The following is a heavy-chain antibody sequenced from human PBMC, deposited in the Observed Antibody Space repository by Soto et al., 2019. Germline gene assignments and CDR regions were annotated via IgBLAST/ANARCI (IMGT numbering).Heavy chain of an antibody. V-gene: IGHV1-69*01. CDR1: GGTFSSYT. CDR2: INPIFGTA. D-gene: IGHD6-6*01. Sequence: QVQLVQSGAEVKKPGSSVKVSCKASGGTFSSYTISWVRQAPGQGLEWMGGINPIFGTANYAQKFQGRVTITADESTSTAYMELSSLRSEDTAVYYCARVRIEYSSSSYNWFDPWGQGTLVTVSS. CDR3: ARVRIEYSSSSYNWFDP. J-gene: IGHJ5*02.